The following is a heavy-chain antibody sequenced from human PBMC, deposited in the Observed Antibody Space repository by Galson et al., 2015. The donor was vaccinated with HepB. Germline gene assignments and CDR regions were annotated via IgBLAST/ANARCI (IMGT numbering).Heavy chain of an antibody. CDR1: GFTFSSYG. J-gene: IGHJ6*02. CDR2: IWYDGSNK. Sequence: SLRLSCAASGFTFSSYGMPWVRQAPGKGLEWVAVIWYDGSNKYYADSVKGRFTISRDNSKNTLYLQMNSLRAEDTAVYYCARDRGYSYGPYYYYGMDVWGQGTTVTVSS. V-gene: IGHV3-33*01. CDR3: ARDRGYSYGPYYYYGMDV. D-gene: IGHD5-18*01.